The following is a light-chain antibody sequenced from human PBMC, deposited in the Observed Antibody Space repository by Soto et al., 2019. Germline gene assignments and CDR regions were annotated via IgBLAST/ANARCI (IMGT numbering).Light chain of an antibody. V-gene: IGKV1-39*01. CDR2: AAS. J-gene: IGKJ4*01. CDR3: QQSYSTPLT. CDR1: QSISSY. Sequence: DIQMAQSPFSLSASVGDSATITCWASQSISSYLNWYQQKPRKAPKLLIYAASSLQSGVPSRFSGSGSGTDFTLTISSMQTEDLATYYCQQSYSTPLTLGGGTTVDIK.